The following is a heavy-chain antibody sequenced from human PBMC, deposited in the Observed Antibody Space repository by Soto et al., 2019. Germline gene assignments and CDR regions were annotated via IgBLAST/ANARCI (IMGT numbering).Heavy chain of an antibody. J-gene: IGHJ4*02. V-gene: IGHV3-30-3*01. CDR2: ISYDGSNK. CDR1: GFTFSSYA. Sequence: GGSLRLSCAASGFTFSSYAMHWVRQAPGKGLEWVAVISYDGSNKYYADSVKGRFTISRDNSKNTPYLQMNSLRAEDTAVYYCARESSYFDYWGQGTLVTVSS. CDR3: ARESSYFDY. D-gene: IGHD6-13*01.